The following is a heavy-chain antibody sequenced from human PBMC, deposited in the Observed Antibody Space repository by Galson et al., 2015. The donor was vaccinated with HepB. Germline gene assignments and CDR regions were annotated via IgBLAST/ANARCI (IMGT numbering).Heavy chain of an antibody. D-gene: IGHD3-10*01. V-gene: IGHV3-23*01. J-gene: IGHJ4*02. CDR3: AKAPYSRGVWGSHGHETAFDY. CDR1: GFPFSRYA. CDR2: ISGSGGST. Sequence: LRLSCAASGFPFSRYAMSRVRQAPGQGLERVSAISGSGGSTYYADSVKGRFAISRDNSKNTLYLQMNSLRAEDTAVYHCAKAPYSRGVWGSHGHETAFDYWGQGTLVTVSS.